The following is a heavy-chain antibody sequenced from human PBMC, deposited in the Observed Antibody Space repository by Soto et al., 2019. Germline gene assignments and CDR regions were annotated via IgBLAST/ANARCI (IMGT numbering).Heavy chain of an antibody. J-gene: IGHJ5*02. CDR2: IYYSGST. D-gene: IGHD3-3*01. Sequence: SETLSLTCTVSGGSISSYYWSWIRQPPGKGLEWIGYIYYSGSTNYNPSLKSRVTISVDTSKNQFSLKLSSVTAADTAVYYCARGGGGITIFGVVTDNWFDPWGQRTLVTVPS. CDR1: GGSISSYY. V-gene: IGHV4-59*01. CDR3: ARGGGGITIFGVVTDNWFDP.